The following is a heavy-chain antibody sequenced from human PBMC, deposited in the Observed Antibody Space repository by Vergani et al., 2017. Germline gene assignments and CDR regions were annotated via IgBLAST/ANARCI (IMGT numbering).Heavy chain of an antibody. D-gene: IGHD3-9*01. V-gene: IGHV3-30*02. Sequence: QVQLVESVGGVVQPGGSLRLSCAASGFTFSSYGMHWVRQAPGKGLEWVAFIWYDGSNKYYAASVKGRFTISRDNSKNTLYLQMNSLRAEDTAVYYCAKVVDVILTCPFAEWGQGTLVTVSS. CDR3: AKVVDVILTCPFAE. CDR1: GFTFSSYG. J-gene: IGHJ4*02. CDR2: IWYDGSNK.